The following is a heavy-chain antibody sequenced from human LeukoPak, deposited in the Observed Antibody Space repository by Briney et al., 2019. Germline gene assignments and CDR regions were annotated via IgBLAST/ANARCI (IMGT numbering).Heavy chain of an antibody. D-gene: IGHD3-10*01. V-gene: IGHV4-61*02. J-gene: IGHJ5*02. CDR1: GGSISSDNYF. Sequence: PSETLSLTCTVSGGSISSDNYFWSWIRQPAGKGLEWIGRIYTSGNTNYNPSLKSRITISVDTSKNQFSLKLSSVTAADTAVYYCARGGVIYYYGSGTYEGFDPWGQGTLVTVST. CDR3: ARGGVIYYYGSGTYEGFDP. CDR2: IYTSGNT.